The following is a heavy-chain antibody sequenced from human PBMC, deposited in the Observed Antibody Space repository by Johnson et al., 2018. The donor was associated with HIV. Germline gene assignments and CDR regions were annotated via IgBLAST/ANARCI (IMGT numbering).Heavy chain of an antibody. Sequence: VQLVESGGGFKPGGSLRLSCAASGFTFSSYDMHWVRQATGKGLEWVSAIGTAGDTYYPGSVKGRFTISRENAKNSLYLQMNSLRAGDTAVYFCARRDPWVENGAFDIWGQGTMVTVSS. V-gene: IGHV3-13*01. CDR3: ARRDPWVENGAFDI. CDR1: GFTFSSYD. J-gene: IGHJ3*02. CDR2: IGTAGDT. D-gene: IGHD5-24*01.